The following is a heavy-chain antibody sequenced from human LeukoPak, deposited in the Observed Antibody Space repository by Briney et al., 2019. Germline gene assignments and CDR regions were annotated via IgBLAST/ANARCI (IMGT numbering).Heavy chain of an antibody. J-gene: IGHJ4*02. Sequence: GGSLRLSCAATEFYWMHWVRQAPGKGLVWVSRINPDGSITSYADSVKGRFTISRDNAMNTLYLQMNSLRAEDTAVYYCARVPRGSYSFDYWGQGTLVTVSS. CDR1: EFYW. CDR2: INPDGSIT. D-gene: IGHD1-26*01. V-gene: IGHV3-74*01. CDR3: ARVPRGSYSFDY.